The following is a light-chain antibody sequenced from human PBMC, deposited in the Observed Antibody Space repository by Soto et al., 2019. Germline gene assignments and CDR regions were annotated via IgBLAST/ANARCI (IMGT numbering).Light chain of an antibody. CDR1: QSVSSY. V-gene: IGKV3-11*01. CDR2: DAS. CDR3: QQRSNWPPVWT. Sequence: EIVLTQSPATLSSSPGERATLSCRASQSVSSYLAWYQQKPGQAPRLLIYDASNRATGIPARFSGSGSGTDFTLTISSLEPEDFAVYYCQQRSNWPPVWTFGQGTKVEIK. J-gene: IGKJ1*01.